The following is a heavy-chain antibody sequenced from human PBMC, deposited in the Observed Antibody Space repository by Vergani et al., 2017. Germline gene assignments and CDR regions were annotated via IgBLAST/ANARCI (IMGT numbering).Heavy chain of an antibody. J-gene: IGHJ4*02. CDR1: GFTFSSYA. Sequence: VQLVESGGGLVQPGGSLKLSCVASGFTFSSYAITWVRQAPGKGLEWVSAISGSGDSRYYADSVQGRFTISRDNSKNTLYLQMNNLRAEDTALYYCAKGYSSGWYGGACDYWGQGTLVTVSS. V-gene: IGHV3-23*04. D-gene: IGHD6-19*01. CDR2: ISGSGDSR. CDR3: AKGYSSGWYGGACDY.